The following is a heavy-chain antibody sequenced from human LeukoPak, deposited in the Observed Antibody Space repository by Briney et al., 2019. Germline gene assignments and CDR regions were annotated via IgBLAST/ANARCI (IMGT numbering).Heavy chain of an antibody. D-gene: IGHD3-22*01. Sequence: GGSLRLSCAASGFSFSDSWMNWVRQAPGKGLDWVANINQDGSEKYYVDSVKGRFTISRDNAKNSLFLQLNSLRAEDTAVYYCARYYEGSGSNDAFDIWGQGTMVTVSS. V-gene: IGHV3-7*01. CDR3: ARYYEGSGSNDAFDI. CDR1: GFSFSDSW. CDR2: INQDGSEK. J-gene: IGHJ3*02.